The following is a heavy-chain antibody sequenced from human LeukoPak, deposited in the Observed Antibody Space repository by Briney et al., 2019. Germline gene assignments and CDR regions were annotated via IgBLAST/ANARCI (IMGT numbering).Heavy chain of an antibody. Sequence: PGGSLRLSCAASGFTFSTYWMHWVRQAPGKGLVWVSRINSDGSRTTCADSVKGRFTISRDNAKNTLYLQMNSLRTEDTAVYYCARPETQYSSGLDGFDIWGQGTMVTVSS. J-gene: IGHJ3*02. CDR2: INSDGSRT. CDR3: ARPETQYSSGLDGFDI. V-gene: IGHV3-74*01. CDR1: GFTFSTYW. D-gene: IGHD6-19*01.